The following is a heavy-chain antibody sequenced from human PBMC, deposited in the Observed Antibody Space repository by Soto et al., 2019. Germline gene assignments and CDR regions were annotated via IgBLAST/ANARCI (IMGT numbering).Heavy chain of an antibody. J-gene: IGHJ6*02. V-gene: IGHV1-18*01. CDR2: ISAYNGNT. D-gene: IGHD6-19*01. Sequence: ASVKVSCKASGYTFTSYGISWVRQAPGQGLEWMGWISAYNGNTNYAQKLQGRVTMTTDTSTSTAYMELRSLRSDDTAVYYCARRPGYSSGWYLAVYGMDVWGQGHXVTVSS. CDR3: ARRPGYSSGWYLAVYGMDV. CDR1: GYTFTSYG.